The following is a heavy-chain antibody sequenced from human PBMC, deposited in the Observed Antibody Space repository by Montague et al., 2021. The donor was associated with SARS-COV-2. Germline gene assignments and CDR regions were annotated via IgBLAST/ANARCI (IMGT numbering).Heavy chain of an antibody. V-gene: IGHV3-30*04. CDR3: ARDLGFYGMDV. CDR1: GFTFSSYA. CDR2: ISYDGSNK. J-gene: IGHJ6*02. Sequence: SLRLSCAASGFTFSSYAMHWVRQAPGKGLEWVAVISYDGSNKYYADSVKGRFTISRDNSKNTLYLQMNSLSAEDTAVYYCARDLGFYGMDVWGQGTTVTVSS.